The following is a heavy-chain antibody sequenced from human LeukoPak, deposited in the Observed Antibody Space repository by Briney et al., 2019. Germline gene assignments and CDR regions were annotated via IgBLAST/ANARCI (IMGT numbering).Heavy chain of an antibody. CDR1: GFSFRAYT. V-gene: IGHV3-21*06. J-gene: IGHJ3*02. Sequence: GGSLRLSCAASGFSFRAYTMNWVRQAPGKGLEWVSSVNPSHAYQFYADSVKGRFTISRDNVKNSLFLQMDSLRAEDTAVYYCARDRDYYDSDSFSPDAFDIWGQGTMVTVSS. CDR2: VNPSHAYQ. D-gene: IGHD3-22*01. CDR3: ARDRDYYDSDSFSPDAFDI.